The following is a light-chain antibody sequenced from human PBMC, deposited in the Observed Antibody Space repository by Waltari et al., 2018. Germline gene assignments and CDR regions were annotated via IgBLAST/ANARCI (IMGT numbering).Light chain of an antibody. CDR1: NIGGKN. Sequence: SYELTQPPSLSVALGQTATITSGGTNIGGKNVHWYQQRQGQAPVLVIYRDRNRPSGIPDRFAGSNSGNAATLVISRVQAADEADYYCQVWDRIAVVFGGGTKLTVL. V-gene: IGLV3-9*01. CDR2: RDR. CDR3: QVWDRIAVV. J-gene: IGLJ3*02.